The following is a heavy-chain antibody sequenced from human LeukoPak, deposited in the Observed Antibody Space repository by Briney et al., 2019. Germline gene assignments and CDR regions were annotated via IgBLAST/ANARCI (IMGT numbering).Heavy chain of an antibody. J-gene: IGHJ3*01. V-gene: IGHV4-59*08. CDR2: VYYTGGT. Sequence: SETLSLTCTVSGGSISSYYWSWIRQPPGKGLEWIAYVYYTGGTLYNPSLESRVTISVDTSKTQFSLTVTSVTAADTAVYYYARHMSVSYDAFDLWGRGTTVTVSS. CDR1: GGSISSYY. CDR3: ARHMSVSYDAFDL. D-gene: IGHD3-10*01.